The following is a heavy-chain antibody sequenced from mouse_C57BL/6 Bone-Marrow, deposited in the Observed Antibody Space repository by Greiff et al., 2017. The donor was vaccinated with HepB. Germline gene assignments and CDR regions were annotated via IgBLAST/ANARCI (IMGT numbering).Heavy chain of an antibody. CDR2: ISYDGSN. CDR1: GYSITSGYY. D-gene: IGHD4-1*01. Sequence: DVKLVESGPGLVKPSQSLSLTCSVTGYSITSGYYWNWIRQFPGNKLEWMGYISYDGSNNYNPSLKNRISITRDTSKNQFFLKLNSVTTEDTATYYCARKESWDWFAYWGQGTLVTVSA. J-gene: IGHJ3*01. CDR3: ARKESWDWFAY. V-gene: IGHV3-6*01.